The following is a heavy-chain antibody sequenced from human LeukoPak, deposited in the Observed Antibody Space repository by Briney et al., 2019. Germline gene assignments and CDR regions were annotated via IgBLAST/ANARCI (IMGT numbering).Heavy chain of an antibody. CDR3: ARHSVRGVIIYYFDY. CDR2: IYPGDSDT. V-gene: IGHV5-51*01. J-gene: IGHJ4*02. D-gene: IGHD3-10*01. Sequence: GESLKISCKGSGYSFTSYWIGWVRQMPGKGLEWMGIIYPGDSDTRYSPSFQGQVTISADKSISTAYLQWSSLKASDTAMYCCARHSVRGVIIYYFDYWGQGTLVTVSS. CDR1: GYSFTSYW.